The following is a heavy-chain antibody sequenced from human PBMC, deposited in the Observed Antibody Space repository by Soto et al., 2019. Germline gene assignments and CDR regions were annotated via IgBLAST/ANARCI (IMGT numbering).Heavy chain of an antibody. CDR3: ARTRLCGGDCYSAYYFDF. CDR2: MNPSSGNA. Sequence: ASVKVSCKASGYTFTNYDINWVRQATGQGFEWMGWMNPSSGNAGYVQKFQGRVTMTRDTSTSTAYMELTSLTSDDTAVYYCARTRLCGGDCYSAYYFDFWGQGALVTVSS. J-gene: IGHJ4*02. V-gene: IGHV1-8*01. D-gene: IGHD2-21*02. CDR1: GYTFTNYD.